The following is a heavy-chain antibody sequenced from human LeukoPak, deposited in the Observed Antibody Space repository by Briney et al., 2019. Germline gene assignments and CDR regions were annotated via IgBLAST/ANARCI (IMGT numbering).Heavy chain of an antibody. D-gene: IGHD3-22*01. V-gene: IGHV1-18*01. J-gene: IGHJ4*02. Sequence: ASVRVSCKASGYTFTGYGISWVRQAPGQGLEWMGWSSVYNDNANYAQKFQGRVTMTTDISTRTAYMELRSLRSDDTAVYYCARDHPAPITYYYDSSGYHDYWGRGPRVTFS. CDR2: SSVYNDNA. CDR1: GYTFTGYG. CDR3: ARDHPAPITYYYDSSGYHDY.